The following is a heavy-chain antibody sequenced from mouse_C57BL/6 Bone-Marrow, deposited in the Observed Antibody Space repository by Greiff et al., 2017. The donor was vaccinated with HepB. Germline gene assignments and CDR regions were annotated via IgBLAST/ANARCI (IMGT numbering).Heavy chain of an antibody. Sequence: EVQLVESGGGLVQPKGSLKLSCAASGFTFNTYAMHWVRQAPGKGLEWVARIRSKSSNYATYYADSVKDRFTISRDDSQSMLYLQMNNLKTEDTAMYYCVRDMGDSSGYDYAMDYWGQGTSVTVSS. V-gene: IGHV10-3*01. CDR2: IRSKSSNYAT. D-gene: IGHD3-2*02. J-gene: IGHJ4*01. CDR1: GFTFNTYA. CDR3: VRDMGDSSGYDYAMDY.